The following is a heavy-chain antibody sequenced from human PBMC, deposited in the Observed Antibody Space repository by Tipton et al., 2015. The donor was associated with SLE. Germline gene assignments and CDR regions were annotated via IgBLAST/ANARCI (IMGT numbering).Heavy chain of an antibody. J-gene: IGHJ6*03. CDR1: GGSISSYY. Sequence: TLSLTCTVSGGSISSYYWSWIRQPAGKGLEWIGRIYTSGSTNYNPSLKSRVTMSVDTSKNQLSLKLRSVTAADTAVYYCARANDKKYQLPRGNYYYYYYMDVWGKGTTVTVSS. CDR2: IYTSGST. D-gene: IGHD2-2*01. V-gene: IGHV4-4*07. CDR3: ARANDKKYQLPRGNYYYYYYMDV.